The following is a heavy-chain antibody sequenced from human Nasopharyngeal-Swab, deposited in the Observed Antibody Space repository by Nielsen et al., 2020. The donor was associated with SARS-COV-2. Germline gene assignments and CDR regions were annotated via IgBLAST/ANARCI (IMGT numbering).Heavy chain of an antibody. Sequence: GESLKISCAASGFSFSGYGMHWVRQAPGKGLEWVAVIWHDGRFQFYADSVKGRFTVSRDNPKNTLYLQMNSLRAEDTAVYYCATEGVGDAYNSDWFDWWGQGTLVTVSS. CDR1: GFSFSGYG. V-gene: IGHV3-33*03. D-gene: IGHD6-19*01. J-gene: IGHJ4*02. CDR3: ATEGVGDAYNSDWFDW. CDR2: IWHDGRFQ.